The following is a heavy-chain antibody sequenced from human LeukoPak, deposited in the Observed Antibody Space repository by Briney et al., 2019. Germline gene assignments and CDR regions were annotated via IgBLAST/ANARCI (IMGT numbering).Heavy chain of an antibody. CDR1: GYTFTGYY. CDR2: INPNSGGT. CDR3: SRDTRAADAEYFQH. V-gene: IGHV1-2*02. D-gene: IGHD2-15*01. Sequence: ASVKVSCKASGYTFTGYYMHWVRQAPGQGLEWMGWINPNSGGTNYAQKFQGRVTMARDTSTSTMYTELSSLRSEDTAVYYCSRDTRAADAEYFQHWGQGTLVIVSS. J-gene: IGHJ1*01.